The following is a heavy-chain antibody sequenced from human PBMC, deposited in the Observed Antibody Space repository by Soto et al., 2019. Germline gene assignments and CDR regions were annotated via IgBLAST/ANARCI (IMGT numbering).Heavy chain of an antibody. CDR2: VSYDAGYK. D-gene: IGHD2-15*01. CDR3: AKVSISKSSAVTFDS. V-gene: IGHV3-30*18. CDR1: GFTFSTYD. J-gene: IGHJ4*02. Sequence: HPGGSLRLSCTVSGFTFSTYDMHWVRQAPGKGLEWVAVVSYDAGYKNYADSVKGRFTISRDNSKNTLYLQMNGLRPEDTAVYYCAKVSISKSSAVTFDSWGQGTLVTVSS.